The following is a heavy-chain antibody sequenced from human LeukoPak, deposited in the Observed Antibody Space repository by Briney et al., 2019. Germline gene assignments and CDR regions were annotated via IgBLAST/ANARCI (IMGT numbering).Heavy chain of an antibody. D-gene: IGHD3-9*01. CDR1: GFSFTDYP. J-gene: IGHJ4*02. CDR2: IRTTAEGAKYA. V-gene: IGHV3-48*02. Sequence: GGPLRLSCATSGFSFTDYPMNWVRQAPGKGLEWISIIRTTAEGAKYAYYADSVKGRVTISRDDGKNTLYLHMNSLRDDDTAVYYCATDQRYAFDYWGQGILVTVSS. CDR3: ATDQRYAFDY.